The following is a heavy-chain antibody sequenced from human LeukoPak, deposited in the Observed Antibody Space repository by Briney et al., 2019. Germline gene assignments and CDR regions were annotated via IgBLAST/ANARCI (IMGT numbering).Heavy chain of an antibody. CDR1: GFTFSSYG. J-gene: IGHJ5*02. V-gene: IGHV3-23*01. CDR2: ISGSGGST. D-gene: IGHD2-2*01. CDR3: AKLAGYCSSTSCRNWFDP. Sequence: GGSLRLSCAASGFTFSSYGMHWVRQAPGKGLEWVSAISGSGGSTYYADSVKGRFTISRDNSKNTLYLQMNSLRAEDTAVYYCAKLAGYCSSTSCRNWFDPWGQGTLVTVSS.